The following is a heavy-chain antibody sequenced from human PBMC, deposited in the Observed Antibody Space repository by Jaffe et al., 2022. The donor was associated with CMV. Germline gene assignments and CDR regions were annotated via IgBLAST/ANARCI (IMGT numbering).Heavy chain of an antibody. J-gene: IGHJ3*02. CDR3: ARRYGLAAFDI. D-gene: IGHD3-16*01. Sequence: QVTLRESGPALVKPTQTLTLTCTFSGFSLSTSAMSVSWVRQPAGKALEWLARIDWDDEKYYSTSLKTRLNISKDTSKNQVVLTMTNMDPVDTATYYCARRYGLAAFDIWGQGTRVTVSS. CDR1: GFSLSTSAMS. V-gene: IGHV2-70*15. CDR2: IDWDDEK.